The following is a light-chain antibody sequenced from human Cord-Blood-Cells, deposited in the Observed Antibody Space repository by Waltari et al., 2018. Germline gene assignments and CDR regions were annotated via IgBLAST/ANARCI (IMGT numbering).Light chain of an antibody. CDR2: KAS. J-gene: IGKJ1*01. CDR3: QQYNSNSAA. CDR1: QRIRSC. Sequence: IHRSQSRYTLAAALVDTLTITCRVSQRIRSCVAWYQQKPGKAPKLLIYKASSLESGVPSRFSGSGSGTEFTLTISSLQPDDFATYYCQQYNSNSAAFSQGTKVEIK. V-gene: IGKV1-5*03.